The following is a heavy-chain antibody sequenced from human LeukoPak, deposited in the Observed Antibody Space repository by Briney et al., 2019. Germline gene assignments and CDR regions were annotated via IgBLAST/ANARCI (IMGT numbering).Heavy chain of an antibody. V-gene: IGHV1-58*02. D-gene: IGHD3-10*01. Sequence: SVKVSCKASGFTFTSSAMQWVRQARGQRLEWIGWIVVGSGNTNYAQKFQERVTMTTDTSTSTAYMELRSLRSDDTAVYYCARDQYYYGSGSYAYWGQGTLVTVSS. CDR3: ARDQYYYGSGSYAY. J-gene: IGHJ4*02. CDR2: IVVGSGNT. CDR1: GFTFTSSA.